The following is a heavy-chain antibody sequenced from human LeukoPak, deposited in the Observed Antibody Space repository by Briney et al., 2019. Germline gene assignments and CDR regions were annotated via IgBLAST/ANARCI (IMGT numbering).Heavy chain of an antibody. Sequence: GDSLKISCPAAGYRFRTYWLGWVRQMPGKGLEWMGIVYPDDSDTRYSPSFQGQVTISADKSISTAYLQWSSLKASDTAIYYCARPDSRGSYYRDCGQGTLVTVSS. CDR3: ARPDSRGSYYRD. CDR1: GYRFRTYW. V-gene: IGHV5-51*01. CDR2: VYPDDSDT. J-gene: IGHJ4*02. D-gene: IGHD3-22*01.